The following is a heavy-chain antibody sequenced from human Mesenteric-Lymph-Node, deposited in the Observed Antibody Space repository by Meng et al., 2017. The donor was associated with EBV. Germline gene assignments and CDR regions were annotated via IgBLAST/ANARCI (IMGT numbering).Heavy chain of an antibody. V-gene: IGHV4-4*02. J-gene: IGHJ4*02. CDR1: GCSISSPSG. Sequence: QLHMRASGPGRFKPSGTLSPTSSVSGCSISSPSGWRLARPPPGKGLEWIGEIDHSGRTNYNPPLKSRVTISVDKSKSEFSLKLSSVTAADTAVYYCARAGSSGYSSFDYWGQGILVTVSS. CDR3: ARAGSSGYSSFDY. D-gene: IGHD3-22*01. CDR2: IDHSGRT.